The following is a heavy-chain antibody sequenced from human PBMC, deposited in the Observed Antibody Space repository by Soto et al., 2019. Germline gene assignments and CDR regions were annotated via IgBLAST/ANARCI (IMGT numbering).Heavy chain of an antibody. D-gene: IGHD4-17*01. V-gene: IGHV3-7*01. J-gene: IGHJ4*02. CDR2: IKQDGSEK. CDR3: AREFMTTVYATDY. CDR1: GFTFSSYW. Sequence: PGGSLRLSCAASGFTFSSYWMSWVRQAPGKGLEWVANIKQDGSEKYYVDSVKGRFTISRDNAKNSLYLQMNSLRAEDTAVYYCAREFMTTVYATDYWGQGTLVTVSS.